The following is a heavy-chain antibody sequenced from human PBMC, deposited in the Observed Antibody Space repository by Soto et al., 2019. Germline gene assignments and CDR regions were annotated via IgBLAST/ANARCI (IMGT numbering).Heavy chain of an antibody. Sequence: ASVKVSCKASGYTFSNYNIHWVRQAPGQGLEWMGWINPDSGDTNNAQKFQGWVTMTRDTSMGTAYMEVSRLRSDDTAVYYCARGGTAGAFDSWGQGTMVTVSS. J-gene: IGHJ3*02. CDR1: GYTFSNYN. D-gene: IGHD1-1*01. CDR3: ARGGTAGAFDS. CDR2: INPDSGDT. V-gene: IGHV1-2*04.